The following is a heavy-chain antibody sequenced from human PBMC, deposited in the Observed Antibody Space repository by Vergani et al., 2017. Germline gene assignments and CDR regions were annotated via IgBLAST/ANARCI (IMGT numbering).Heavy chain of an antibody. D-gene: IGHD1-1*01. J-gene: IGHJ1*01. V-gene: IGHV3-30*03. CDR2: ISYDGTQK. CDR3: ATKSCGTPGCQIGYFRE. Sequence: QVHLVASGGGVVPPGRSLRLSCVVSGFTSSYYGMHWVRQALGKGLEWVAVISYDGTQKYYADSVKGRFTISRDNSKSTLYLQMNSLRTEDTAVYYCATKSCGTPGCQIGYFREWGQGTLVTVSS. CDR1: GFTSSYYG.